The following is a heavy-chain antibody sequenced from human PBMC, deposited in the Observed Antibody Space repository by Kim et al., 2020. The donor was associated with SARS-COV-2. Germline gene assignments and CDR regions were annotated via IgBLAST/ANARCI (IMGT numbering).Heavy chain of an antibody. J-gene: IGHJ4*02. Sequence: GGSLRLSCAASGFTFSSYAMSWVRQAPGKGLEWVSAISGSGGSTYYADSVKGRFTISRDNSKNTLYLQMNSLRAEDTAVYYCAKVEGDSTYYDFWSGYSLGVYYFDYWGQGTLVTVSS. CDR1: GFTFSSYA. V-gene: IGHV3-23*01. CDR2: ISGSGGST. D-gene: IGHD3-3*01. CDR3: AKVEGDSTYYDFWSGYSLGVYYFDY.